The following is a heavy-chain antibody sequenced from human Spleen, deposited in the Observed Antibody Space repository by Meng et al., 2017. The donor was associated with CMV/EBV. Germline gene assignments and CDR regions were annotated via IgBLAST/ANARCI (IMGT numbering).Heavy chain of an antibody. D-gene: IGHD2-2*01. V-gene: IGHV4-34*01. CDR1: GGSRSGYY. CDR3: ARVDVLVPAAYYDY. CDR2: INHTGST. Sequence: GVLGGSRSGYYWSWIRQPPGKGMEWIGEINHTGSTNYNPSLKSRVSISVDTSKNQFSLKMSSVTAADSAVYYCARVDVLVPAAYYDYWGQGTLVTVSS. J-gene: IGHJ4*02.